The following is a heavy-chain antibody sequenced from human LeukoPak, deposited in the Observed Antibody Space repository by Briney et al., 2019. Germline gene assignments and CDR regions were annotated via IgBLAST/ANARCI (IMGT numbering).Heavy chain of an antibody. CDR2: ISSSSSYI. CDR1: GFTFSSYS. CDR3: ARAVHCGGDCYDHEYYFDY. V-gene: IGHV3-21*01. D-gene: IGHD2-21*02. Sequence: GGSLRLSCAASGFTFSSYSMNWVRQAPGKGLEWVSSISSSSSYIYYADSVKGRFTISRDNAKNSLYLQMNSLRAEDTAVYYCARAVHCGGDCYDHEYYFDYWGQGTLVTVSS. J-gene: IGHJ4*02.